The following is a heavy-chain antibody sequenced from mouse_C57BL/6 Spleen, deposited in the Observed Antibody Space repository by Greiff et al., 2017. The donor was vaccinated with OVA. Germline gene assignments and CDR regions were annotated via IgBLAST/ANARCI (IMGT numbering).Heavy chain of an antibody. D-gene: IGHD2-12*01. J-gene: IGHJ3*01. Sequence: EVKVVESGEGLVKPGGSLKLSCAASGFTFSSYAMSWVRQTPEKRLEWVAYISSGGDYIYYADTVKGRFTISRDNARNTLYLQMSSLKSEDTAMYYCTRDSPCFAYWGQGTLVTVSA. CDR1: GFTFSSYA. CDR2: ISSGGDYI. V-gene: IGHV5-9-1*02. CDR3: TRDSPCFAY.